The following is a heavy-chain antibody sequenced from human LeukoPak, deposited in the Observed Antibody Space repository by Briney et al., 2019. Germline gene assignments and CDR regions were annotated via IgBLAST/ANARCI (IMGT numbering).Heavy chain of an antibody. CDR1: GFTFNICE. CDR2: ISADRNVI. Sequence: PGGSLRLSCAASGFTFNICEMNWVRQAPGKGLEWISYISADRNVIYYADSVKGRFIISRDNAKNSLYLQMNSLRAEDTAVYYCAGSRYPEPQDLDYWGQGTLVSVSS. CDR3: AGSRYPEPQDLDY. D-gene: IGHD1-14*01. J-gene: IGHJ4*02. V-gene: IGHV3-48*03.